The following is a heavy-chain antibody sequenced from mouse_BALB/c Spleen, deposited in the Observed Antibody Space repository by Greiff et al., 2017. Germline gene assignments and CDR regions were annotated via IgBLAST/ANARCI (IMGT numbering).Heavy chain of an antibody. V-gene: IGHV5-17*02. CDR1: GFTFSSFG. CDR3: ARGGYDPAY. Sequence: EVKLVESGGGLVQPGGSRKLSCAASGFTFSSFGMHWVRQAPEKGLEWVAYISSGSSTIYYADTVKGRFTISRDNPKNTLFLQMTSLRSEDTAMYYCARGGYDPAYWGQGTLVTVSA. CDR2: ISSGSSTI. J-gene: IGHJ3*01. D-gene: IGHD2-10*02.